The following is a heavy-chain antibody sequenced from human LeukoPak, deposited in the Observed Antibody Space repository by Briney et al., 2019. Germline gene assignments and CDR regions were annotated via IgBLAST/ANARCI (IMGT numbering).Heavy chain of an antibody. J-gene: IGHJ3*02. CDR2: ISNDSVDK. CDR1: GFTFSDYY. CDR3: AGRDWVSGAVRAFDI. D-gene: IGHD3-3*01. V-gene: IGHV3-11*04. Sequence: GGSLRLSCVGSGFTFSDYYMSWIRQVPGTGLEWVSYISNDSVDKYYVDSVRGRFTISRDNAKKSMYLQMSGLRVEDTAVYYCAGRDWVSGAVRAFDIWGQGTMVTVSS.